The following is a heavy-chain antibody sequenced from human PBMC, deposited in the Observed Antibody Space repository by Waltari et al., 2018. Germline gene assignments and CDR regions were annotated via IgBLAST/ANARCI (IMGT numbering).Heavy chain of an antibody. J-gene: IGHJ4*02. CDR3: AERGGSYDY. Sequence: VQLQESSPELLKPSGTLSLTCAVSGCSVSTRNWRSWVRQPPGKGLEWIGEIYHSGSTNYNTSLKSRVTISVDKSKNQFSLKLSSVTAADTAVYYCAERGGSYDYWGQGTLVTVSS. V-gene: IGHV4-4*02. CDR1: GCSVSTRNW. D-gene: IGHD1-26*01. CDR2: IYHSGST.